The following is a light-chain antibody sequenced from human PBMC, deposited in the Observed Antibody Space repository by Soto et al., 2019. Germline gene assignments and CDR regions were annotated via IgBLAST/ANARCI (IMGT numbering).Light chain of an antibody. Sequence: IQLTQSPSSLSASVGDRVTITCRASQDISSYLAWYQQKPGKAPKLLIYAASTLQSGVPSRFSGSGSGTDFTLTISSLQPEDFATYYCQQLNSYPFFGGGTKVEIK. V-gene: IGKV1-9*01. J-gene: IGKJ4*01. CDR2: AAS. CDR1: QDISSY. CDR3: QQLNSYPF.